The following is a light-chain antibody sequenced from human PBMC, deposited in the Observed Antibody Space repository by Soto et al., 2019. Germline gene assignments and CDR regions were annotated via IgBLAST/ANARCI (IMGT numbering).Light chain of an antibody. V-gene: IGKV3-15*01. Sequence: EIVMTQSPATLSVSPWERATLSCRASQSVSSNLAWYQQKPGQAPRLLIYGASTRATGIPARFSGSGSGTEFTLTISSLQSEAFAVYYCQQYNNWPPRTFGQGTKVDIK. J-gene: IGKJ1*01. CDR3: QQYNNWPPRT. CDR1: QSVSSN. CDR2: GAS.